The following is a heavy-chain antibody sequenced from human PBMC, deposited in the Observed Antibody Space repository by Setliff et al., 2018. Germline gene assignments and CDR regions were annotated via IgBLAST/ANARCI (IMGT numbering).Heavy chain of an antibody. CDR2: ISWNSGIV. Sequence: GGSLRLSCAASEFTFDDYAMHWVRQAPGKGLEWVSGISWNSGIVAYADSVKGRFTISRDNAKNSLYLQMNSLRAEDMALYYCAKGYCSSTSCYVDYWGQGTLVTVSS. J-gene: IGHJ4*02. CDR3: AKGYCSSTSCYVDY. V-gene: IGHV3-9*03. CDR1: EFTFDDYA. D-gene: IGHD2-2*01.